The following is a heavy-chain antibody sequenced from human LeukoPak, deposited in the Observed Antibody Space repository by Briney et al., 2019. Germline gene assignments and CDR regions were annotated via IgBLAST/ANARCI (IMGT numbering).Heavy chain of an antibody. D-gene: IGHD1-14*01. CDR3: ARTYNWNHGRYCFEY. CDR2: IYHSGST. Sequence: PSETLSLTCAVFGYSVSSGYYWAWIRQPPGKGLEWIGSIYHSGSTYYNPSLKSRVTISVDTSKNQFSLKLSSVTAADTAVYYCARTYNWNHGRYCFEYWGQGTLVTVSS. J-gene: IGHJ4*02. V-gene: IGHV4-38-2*01. CDR1: GYSVSSGYY.